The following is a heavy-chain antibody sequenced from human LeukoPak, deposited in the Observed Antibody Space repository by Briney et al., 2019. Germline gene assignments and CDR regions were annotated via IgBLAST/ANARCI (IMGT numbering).Heavy chain of an antibody. J-gene: IGHJ4*02. CDR3: ARGDDFDY. Sequence: PSETLSLTCTVSGGSISSGGYYWSWIRQPPGKGLEWIGYIYHSGSTYYNPSLKSRVTISVDRSKNQFSLKLSSVTAADTAVYYCARGDDFDYWGQGTLVTVSS. CDR1: GGSISSGGYY. CDR2: IYHSGST. D-gene: IGHD1-26*01. V-gene: IGHV4-30-2*01.